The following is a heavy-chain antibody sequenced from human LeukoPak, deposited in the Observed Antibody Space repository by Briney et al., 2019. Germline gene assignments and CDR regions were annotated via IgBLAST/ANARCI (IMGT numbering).Heavy chain of an antibody. D-gene: IGHD3-9*01. J-gene: IGHJ3*02. Sequence: ASVKVSCKASGYTFSDFYMHWVRQAPGQGFEWMGWINPKTGVPHSAEKFQGRVTMTRDTSISTAYMALNRLTSDDTAVYYCARGRPHFDWKAAFDIWGQGTMVTVSS. CDR3: ARGRPHFDWKAAFDI. CDR1: GYTFSDFY. V-gene: IGHV1-2*02. CDR2: INPKTGVP.